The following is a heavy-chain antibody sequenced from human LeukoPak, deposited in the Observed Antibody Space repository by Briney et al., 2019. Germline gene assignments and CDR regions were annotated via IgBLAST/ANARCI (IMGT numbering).Heavy chain of an antibody. D-gene: IGHD3/OR15-3a*01. V-gene: IGHV1-2*06. CDR3: ARGSFYDFNWFDP. CDR1: GFTFTGYY. J-gene: IGHJ5*02. CDR2: INPNSGGT. Sequence: GASVKVSCKASGFTFTGYYMHWVRQAPGQGLEWMGRINPNSGGTNYEQKFQGRVTMTRDTCISTAYMELSRLRSDDTAVYYCARGSFYDFNWFDPWGQGTLVIV.